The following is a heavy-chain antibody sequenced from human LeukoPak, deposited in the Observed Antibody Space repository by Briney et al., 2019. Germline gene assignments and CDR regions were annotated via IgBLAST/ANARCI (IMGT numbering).Heavy chain of an antibody. D-gene: IGHD1-26*01. CDR3: TTDGAGSYPRGYFQH. V-gene: IGHV3-15*01. Sequence: GGSLRLFCAASGFTFSNAWMSWVRQAPGKGLEWVGRIKSKTDGGTTDYAAPVKGRFTISRDDSKNTLYLQMNSLKTEDTAVYYCTTDGAGSYPRGYFQHWGQGTLVTVSS. CDR2: IKSKTDGGTT. J-gene: IGHJ1*01. CDR1: GFTFSNAW.